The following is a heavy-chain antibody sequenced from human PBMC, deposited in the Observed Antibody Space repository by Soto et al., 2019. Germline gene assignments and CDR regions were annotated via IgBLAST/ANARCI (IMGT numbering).Heavy chain of an antibody. CDR1: GFTFSNYV. CDR2: ISYDGSNK. CDR3: AKDQYQLTRRCYGSDV. J-gene: IGHJ6*02. V-gene: IGHV3-30*18. D-gene: IGHD2-2*01. Sequence: LRLSCAASGFTFSNYVMHWVRQAPGKGLEWVAVISYDGSNKYYADSVRGRFTTSRDNSKNTLFLQMNSLRPEDTAVYYCAKDQYQLTRRCYGSDVWGQGTTVTVSS.